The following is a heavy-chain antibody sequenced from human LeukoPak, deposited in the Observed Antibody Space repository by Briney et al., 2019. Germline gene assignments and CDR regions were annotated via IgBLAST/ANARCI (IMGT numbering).Heavy chain of an antibody. CDR3: ATGRRRVTSAPPLDH. CDR1: GFTFSHAW. D-gene: IGHD2-21*02. J-gene: IGHJ4*02. CDR2: IKSIHDGETT. V-gene: IGHV3-15*01. Sequence: GGSLRLSCAGSGFTFSHAWMYWVRQSPGKGLEWVGRIKSIHDGETTDYAAPVKGRITISRDDSKNTLFLQMNSLKSEDTGVYYCATGRRRVTSAPPLDHWGQGTLVTVSS.